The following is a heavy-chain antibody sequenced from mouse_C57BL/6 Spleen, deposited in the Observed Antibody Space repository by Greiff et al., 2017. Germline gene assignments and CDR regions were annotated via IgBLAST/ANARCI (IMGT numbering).Heavy chain of an antibody. Sequence: QVQLQQPGPELVKPGASVKLSCKASGYTFTSYWMHWVKQRPGQGLEWIGNINPSNGGTNYNEKFTSKVTLTGDKSSSTAYMQLMSLTSEDSAFYDRSREWSGDGYWYYDGWGTGTTVTVSS. CDR2: INPSNGGT. J-gene: IGHJ1*03. V-gene: IGHV1-53*01. D-gene: IGHD1-1*01. CDR1: GYTFTSYW. CDR3: SREWSGDGYWYYDG.